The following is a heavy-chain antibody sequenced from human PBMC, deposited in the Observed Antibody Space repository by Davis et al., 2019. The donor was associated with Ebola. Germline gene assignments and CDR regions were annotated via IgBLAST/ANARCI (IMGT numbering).Heavy chain of an antibody. J-gene: IGHJ4*02. CDR3: ARDGYSGYDPTENDY. V-gene: IGHV1-46*01. CDR2: INPSGGST. D-gene: IGHD5-12*01. Sequence: ASVKVSCKASGYTFTSYYMHWVRQAPGQGLEWMGIINPSGGSTSYAQKFQGRVTMTRDTSTSTVYMELSSLRSEDTAVYYCARDGYSGYDPTENDYWGQGTLVTVSS. CDR1: GYTFTSYY.